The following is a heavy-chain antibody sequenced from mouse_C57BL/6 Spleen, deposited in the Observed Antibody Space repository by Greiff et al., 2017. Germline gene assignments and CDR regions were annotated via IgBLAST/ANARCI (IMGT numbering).Heavy chain of an antibody. J-gene: IGHJ1*03. V-gene: IGHV1-80*01. CDR3: ARDGVTTVVATGYFDV. CDR2: IYPGDGDT. Sequence: QVQLQQSGAELVKPGASVKISCKASGYAFSSYWMNWVKQRPGKGLEWIGQIYPGDGDTNYNGKFKGKATLTADKSSSTAYMQLSSLTSEDSAVYFGARDGVTTVVATGYFDVWGTGTTVTVSS. D-gene: IGHD1-1*01. CDR1: GYAFSSYW.